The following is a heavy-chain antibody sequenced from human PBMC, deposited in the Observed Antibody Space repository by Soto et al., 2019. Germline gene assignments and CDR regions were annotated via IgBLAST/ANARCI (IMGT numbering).Heavy chain of an antibody. CDR1: GFTFGDYA. CDR2: IRSKAYGGTT. V-gene: IGHV3-49*03. J-gene: IGHJ4*02. CDR3: TGSSSWYVAPFDY. D-gene: IGHD6-13*01. Sequence: GGSLRLSCTASGFTFGDYAMSWFRQAPGKGLEWVGFIRSKAYGGTTEYDASVKGRFTISRDDSKSIAYLQMNSLKTEDTAVYYCTGSSSWYVAPFDYWGQGTLVTVSS.